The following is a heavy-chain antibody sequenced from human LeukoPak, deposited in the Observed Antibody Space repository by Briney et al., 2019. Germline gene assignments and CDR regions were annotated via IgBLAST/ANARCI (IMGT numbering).Heavy chain of an antibody. J-gene: IGHJ5*02. CDR3: ARFPKTDYPTNWFDP. CDR2: MNPNSGNT. V-gene: IGHV1-8*01. CDR1: GYTFTSYD. D-gene: IGHD4-11*01. Sequence: ASVKVSCKASGYTFTSYDINWVRQATGQRLEWMGWMNPNSGNTGYAQKFQGRVTMTRNTSISTAYMELSSLRTEDTAVYYCARFPKTDYPTNWFDPWGQGTLVTVSS.